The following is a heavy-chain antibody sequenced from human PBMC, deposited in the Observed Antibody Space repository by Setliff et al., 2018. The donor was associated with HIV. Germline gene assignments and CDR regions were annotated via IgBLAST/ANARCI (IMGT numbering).Heavy chain of an antibody. CDR1: GASFSGYY. J-gene: IGHJ4*02. D-gene: IGHD2-15*01. CDR2: INHSGIT. Sequence: SENLSLTCAVYGASFSGYYWAWIRQSPERGLEFIGEINHSGITNYNPSLKSRVTLSRDASKNQFFLKLTSVTAADTAIYYCARSPGGGRLPYFFDFWGQGTLVTVSS. CDR3: ARSPGGGRLPYFFDF. V-gene: IGHV4-34*10.